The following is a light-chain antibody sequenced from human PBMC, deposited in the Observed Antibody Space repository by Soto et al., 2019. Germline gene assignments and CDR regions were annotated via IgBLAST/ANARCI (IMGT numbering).Light chain of an antibody. CDR1: QGISNF. J-gene: IGKJ4*01. Sequence: DIQMTQSPSSLSASVRDGITITCRASQGISNFLAWYQQKPGKVPKLLIYAASTLQSGVPSRFSGSGSGTDFTLTISSLQPEDVATYYCQKYDSAPPTFGGGTKVEIK. CDR3: QKYDSAPPT. CDR2: AAS. V-gene: IGKV1-27*01.